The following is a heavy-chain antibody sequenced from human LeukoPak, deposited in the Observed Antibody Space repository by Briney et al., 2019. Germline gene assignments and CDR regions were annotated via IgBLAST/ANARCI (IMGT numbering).Heavy chain of an antibody. J-gene: IGHJ4*02. V-gene: IGHV4-34*01. CDR3: ARGPGYYYGSSGYF. CDR2: INHSGST. CDR1: GGSFSGYY. Sequence: PSETLSLTCAVYGGSFSGYYWSWIRQPSGKGLEWIGEINHSGSTNYNPSLKSRVTISVDTSKNQFSLKLSSVTAADTAVYYCARGPGYYYGSSGYFWGQGTLVTVSS. D-gene: IGHD3-22*01.